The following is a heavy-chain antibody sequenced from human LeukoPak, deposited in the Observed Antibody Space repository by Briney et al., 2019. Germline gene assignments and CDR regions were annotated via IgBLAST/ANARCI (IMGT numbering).Heavy chain of an antibody. CDR1: GYTFTSYG. V-gene: IGHV1-18*01. CDR3: ARDSVVAAIQDYYYYGMDV. D-gene: IGHD2-15*01. CDR2: ISACNGNT. Sequence: ASVKVSCKASGYTFTSYGISWVRQAPGQGLEWMGWISACNGNTNYAQKLQGRVTMTTDTSTSTAYMELRSLRSDDTAVYYCARDSVVAAIQDYYYYGMDVWGQGTTVTVSS. J-gene: IGHJ6*02.